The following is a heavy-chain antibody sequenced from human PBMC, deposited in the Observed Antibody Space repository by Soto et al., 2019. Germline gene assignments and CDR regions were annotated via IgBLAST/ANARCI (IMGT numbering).Heavy chain of an antibody. D-gene: IGHD2-2*01. Sequence: GTSVKLSCKACGGSFSSYAINCVRQAPGQGLEWMGGIIPIFGTANYAQKFQGRVTITADESTSTAYMELSSLRSEDTAVYYCARHVPAAGYYYGMDVWGQRTTVTVS. J-gene: IGHJ6*02. V-gene: IGHV1-69*13. CDR2: IIPIFGTA. CDR1: GGSFSSYA. CDR3: ARHVPAAGYYYGMDV.